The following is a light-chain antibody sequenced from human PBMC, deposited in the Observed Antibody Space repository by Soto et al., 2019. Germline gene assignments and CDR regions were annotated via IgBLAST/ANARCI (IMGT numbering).Light chain of an antibody. Sequence: EIVLTQSPGTLSLSPGKRVTLSCRASQSISSTYLAWYQQKPGQAPRLLIYGASSRATGIPDRFSGSGSGTDVTLTISRLEPEDFAVYYCQQYDSPPRTFGEGTKVE. CDR2: GAS. CDR3: QQYDSPPRT. CDR1: QSISSTY. V-gene: IGKV3-20*01. J-gene: IGKJ1*01.